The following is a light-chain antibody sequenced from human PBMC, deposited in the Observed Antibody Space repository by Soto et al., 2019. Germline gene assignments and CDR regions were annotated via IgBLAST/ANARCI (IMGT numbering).Light chain of an antibody. V-gene: IGLV2-14*03. CDR2: DVS. J-gene: IGLJ2*01. Sequence: QSALTQPASVSGSPGQSITISCTGTGSDVGGYNYVSWYQHHPGKAPKLMIYDVSIRPSGVSYRFSGSKSGNTASLTISGLQAEDEADYYRGSYTGSATVIFGGGTKLTVL. CDR1: GSDVGGYNY. CDR3: GSYTGSATVI.